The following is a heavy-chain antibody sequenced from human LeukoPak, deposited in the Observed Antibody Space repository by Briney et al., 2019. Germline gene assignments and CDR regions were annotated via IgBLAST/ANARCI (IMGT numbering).Heavy chain of an antibody. CDR3: ARLKQKRGYGSGYYYYMDV. CDR2: MNPNSGNT. CDR1: GYTFTSYD. Sequence: GASVKVSCKASGYTFTSYDINWVRQATGQGLEWMGWMNPNSGNTGYAQKFQGRVTMTRNTSISTAYMELSSVTAADTAVYYCARLKQKRGYGSGYYYYMDVWGKGTTVTISS. J-gene: IGHJ6*03. V-gene: IGHV1-8*01. D-gene: IGHD3-10*01.